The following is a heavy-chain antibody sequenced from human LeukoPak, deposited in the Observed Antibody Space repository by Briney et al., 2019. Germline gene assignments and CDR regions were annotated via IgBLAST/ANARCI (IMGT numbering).Heavy chain of an antibody. CDR1: GFTFSSYE. V-gene: IGHV3-48*03. D-gene: IGHD6-19*01. Sequence: GGSLRLSXAASGFTFSSYEMNWVRQAPGKGLEWVSYISSSGSTIYYADSVKGRFTISRDNAKNSLYLQMNSLRAEDTAVYYCARGFSGWALGYWGQGTLVTVSS. CDR2: ISSSGSTI. CDR3: ARGFSGWALGY. J-gene: IGHJ4*02.